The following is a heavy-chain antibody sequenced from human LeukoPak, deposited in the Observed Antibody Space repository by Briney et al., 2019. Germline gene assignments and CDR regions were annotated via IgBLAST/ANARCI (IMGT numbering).Heavy chain of an antibody. Sequence: ASVKVSCKASGYTFTCYYMHWVRQAPGQGLEWMGWINPNSGGTNYAQKFQGRVTMTRDTSIGTAYMELSRLRSDDTAVYYCAREDGGYSYGRHLDYWGQGTLVTVSS. J-gene: IGHJ4*02. V-gene: IGHV1-2*02. CDR3: AREDGGYSYGRHLDY. CDR1: GYTFTCYY. D-gene: IGHD5-18*01. CDR2: INPNSGGT.